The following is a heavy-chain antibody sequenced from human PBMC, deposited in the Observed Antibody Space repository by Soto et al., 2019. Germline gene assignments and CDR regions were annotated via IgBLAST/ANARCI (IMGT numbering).Heavy chain of an antibody. CDR3: ARATNASNWDY. Sequence: SVKVSCKTSGYTFTTYGIRWVRQAPGQGLEWMGWISAYNGGTNYAQKFQDRLTMTTDTSTSTAYMELRSLRSDDTAVYFCARATNASNWDYWGQGTLVTVSS. D-gene: IGHD6-13*01. CDR1: GYTFTTYG. J-gene: IGHJ4*02. V-gene: IGHV1-18*01. CDR2: ISAYNGGT.